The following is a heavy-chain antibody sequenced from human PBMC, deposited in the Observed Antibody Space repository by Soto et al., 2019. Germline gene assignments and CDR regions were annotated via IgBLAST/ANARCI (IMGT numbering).Heavy chain of an antibody. D-gene: IGHD6-19*01. Sequence: QVQLVESGGGVVQPGRSLRLSCAASGFTFSSYGMHWVRQAPGKGLEWVAVIWYDGSNKYYADSVKGRFTISRDNSKNTLYLQMNSLRAKDTAVYYCARGIAVADPYYYYYGMDVWGQGTTVTVSS. J-gene: IGHJ6*02. CDR3: ARGIAVADPYYYYYGMDV. CDR1: GFTFSSYG. V-gene: IGHV3-33*01. CDR2: IWYDGSNK.